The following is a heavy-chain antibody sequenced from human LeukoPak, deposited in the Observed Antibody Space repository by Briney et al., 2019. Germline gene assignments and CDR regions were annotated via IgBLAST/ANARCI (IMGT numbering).Heavy chain of an antibody. J-gene: IGHJ6*03. D-gene: IGHD5-18*01. Sequence: GRSLRLSCAASGFTFDDYAMHWVRQAPGKGLEWVSGISWNSGSIGYADSVKGRFTISRDNAKNSLYLQMNSLRAEDTAVYYCARGGLWSLLDMDVWGKGTTVTISS. CDR2: ISWNSGSI. V-gene: IGHV3-9*01. CDR1: GFTFDDYA. CDR3: ARGGLWSLLDMDV.